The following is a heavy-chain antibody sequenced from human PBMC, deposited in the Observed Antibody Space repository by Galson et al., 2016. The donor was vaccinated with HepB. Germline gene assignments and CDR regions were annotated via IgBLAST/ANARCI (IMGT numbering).Heavy chain of an antibody. J-gene: IGHJ4*02. CDR1: GASITSGHW. V-gene: IGHV4-4*02. CDR3: AASSGWWRLDS. Sequence: SETLSLTCGVSGASITSGHWWSCVRQPPGKGLEWIGEMSRTGGTNYNPSLKSRVTIALDKSNNQFSVKITSMTAADTAVYYCAASSGWWRLDSWGPGVLVPVSS. CDR2: MSRTGGT. D-gene: IGHD6-19*01.